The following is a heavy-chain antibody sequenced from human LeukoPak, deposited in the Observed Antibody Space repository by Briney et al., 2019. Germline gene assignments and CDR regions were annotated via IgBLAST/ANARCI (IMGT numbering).Heavy chain of an antibody. D-gene: IGHD2-2*01. Sequence: PGGSLRLSCAASGFIFSIYAMSWVRQAPGKGLEGVLYFSSSSSSMYYADSVKARFTISRETARHSLYLKMNSLRDEDTVVYYCVRGYCGSTSCAFDYWGQGTLVTVCS. CDR2: FSSSSSSM. J-gene: IGHJ4*02. CDR1: GFIFSIYA. V-gene: IGHV3-48*02. CDR3: VRGYCGSTSCAFDY.